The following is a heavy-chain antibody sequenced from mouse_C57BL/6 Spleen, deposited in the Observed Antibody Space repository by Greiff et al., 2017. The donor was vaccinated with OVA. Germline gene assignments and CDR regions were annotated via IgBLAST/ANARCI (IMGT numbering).Heavy chain of an antibody. J-gene: IGHJ1*03. CDR3: AKSGSEYFDV. D-gene: IGHD1-1*01. V-gene: IGHV2-3*01. CDR1: GFSLTSYG. Sequence: QVQLQESGPGLVAPSQSLSITCTVSGFSLTSYGVSWVRQPPGKGLEWLGVIWGDGSTTYYSALISRLSLSKENYTSTVFLKLNSLQTDDTATYYCAKSGSEYFDVWGTGTTVTVSS. CDR2: IWGDGST.